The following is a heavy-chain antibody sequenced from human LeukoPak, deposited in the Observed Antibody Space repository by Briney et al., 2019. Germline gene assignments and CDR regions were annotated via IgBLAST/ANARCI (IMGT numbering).Heavy chain of an antibody. D-gene: IGHD2-15*01. CDR1: GLTFSGSA. J-gene: IGHJ4*02. CDR2: ISGSGNST. Sequence: GGSLRLSCAASGLTFSGSAMSWVRQAPGKGLEWVSLISGSGNSTYYADSVKGRFTLSRDNSKNTLYLQMNSLRAEDTAVYYCAKVLVLVSANRYYLDYWGQGTLVTVSS. CDR3: AKVLVLVSANRYYLDY. V-gene: IGHV3-23*01.